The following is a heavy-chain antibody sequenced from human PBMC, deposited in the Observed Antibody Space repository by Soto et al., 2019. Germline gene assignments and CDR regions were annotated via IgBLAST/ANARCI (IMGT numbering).Heavy chain of an antibody. CDR2: ISAYNGNT. CDR1: GYTFTCYG. V-gene: IGHV1-18*01. CDR3: ARALLRFDYGRGSWFGP. Sequence: VASVKVSCKASGYTFTCYGISWVRQAPGQGLEWMGWISAYNGNTNYAQKLQGRVTMTTDTSTSTAYMELRSLRSDDTAVYYCARALLRFDYGRGSWFGPWGQGTLVTVSS. J-gene: IGHJ5*02. D-gene: IGHD4-17*01.